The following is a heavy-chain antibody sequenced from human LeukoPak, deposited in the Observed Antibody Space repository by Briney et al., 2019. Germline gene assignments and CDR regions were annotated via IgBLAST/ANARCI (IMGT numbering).Heavy chain of an antibody. V-gene: IGHV5-51*01. D-gene: IGHD3-3*01. J-gene: IGHJ3*02. CDR2: IYPGDSDT. CDR3: ARHRSGGWSELAPLDAFDI. CDR1: GYSFTSYW. Sequence: GESLKISCKGSGYSFTSYWIGWVRQMPGKGLEWMGIIYPGDSDTRYSPSFQGQVTISADKSISTAYLQWSSLKASDTAMYYCARHRSGGWSELAPLDAFDIWGQGTMVTVSS.